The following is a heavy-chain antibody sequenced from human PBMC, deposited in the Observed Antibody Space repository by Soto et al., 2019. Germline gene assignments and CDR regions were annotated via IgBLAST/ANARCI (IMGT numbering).Heavy chain of an antibody. D-gene: IGHD3-22*01. CDR3: AREGDDSINYYYYGMDV. CDR1: GFSISSSSEY. V-gene: IGHV4-39*07. CDR2: VYYRVST. Sequence: PSETLSLTCTVSGFSISSSSEYWGWICEPPGKGLEGIGRVYYRVSTYYNPSLKRRVSIPVDTAKNQFSLKLRSVTAAETAVYYCAREGDDSINYYYYGMDVWGQGTTVTVS. J-gene: IGHJ6*02.